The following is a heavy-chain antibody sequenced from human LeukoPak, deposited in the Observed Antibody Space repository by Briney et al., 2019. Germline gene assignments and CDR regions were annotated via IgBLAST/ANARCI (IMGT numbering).Heavy chain of an antibody. Sequence: GGSLRLSCAASGFTFSSYWMHWVRQAPGKGLVWVSRISDGGSTTTYADSVKGRFTISRDNAKNTLYLQMNGLRAEDTAVYYCSRSAYYDGSGNYYNYWGQGTLVTVSS. CDR1: GFTFSSYW. CDR3: SRSAYYDGSGNYYNY. V-gene: IGHV3-74*01. J-gene: IGHJ4*02. D-gene: IGHD3-22*01. CDR2: ISDGGSTT.